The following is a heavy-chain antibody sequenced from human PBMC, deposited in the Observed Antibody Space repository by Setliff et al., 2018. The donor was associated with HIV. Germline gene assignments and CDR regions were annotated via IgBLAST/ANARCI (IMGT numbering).Heavy chain of an antibody. V-gene: IGHV3-48*03. D-gene: IGHD2-21*02. CDR3: ARDSFSLPYYYGMDV. J-gene: IGHJ6*02. CDR2: VGSSGNSI. Sequence: GGSLRLSCVASGFTFNTYEMNWVRQAPGKGLEWVSHVGSSGNSIYYADSVKGRFTSSRDNAKNSLYLQMNSLRAEDTAVYYCARDSFSLPYYYGMDVWGQGTTVTVSS. CDR1: GFTFNTYE.